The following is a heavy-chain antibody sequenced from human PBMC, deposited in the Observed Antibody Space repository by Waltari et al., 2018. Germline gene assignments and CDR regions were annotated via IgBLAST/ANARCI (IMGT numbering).Heavy chain of an antibody. D-gene: IGHD2-21*01. J-gene: IGHJ6*03. Sequence: QVQLVESGGGVVQPGRSLRLSCAASGFTFSSYGMHWVRQAPGKGLEWVAVIWYDGSKKYYAAPVKGRFTISRDNSKNTLYLQMNSRRAEDTAVYYCAKAGVVIAIHKYYMDVWGKGTTVTVSS. CDR2: IWYDGSKK. CDR1: GFTFSSYG. V-gene: IGHV3-33*06. CDR3: AKAGVVIAIHKYYMDV.